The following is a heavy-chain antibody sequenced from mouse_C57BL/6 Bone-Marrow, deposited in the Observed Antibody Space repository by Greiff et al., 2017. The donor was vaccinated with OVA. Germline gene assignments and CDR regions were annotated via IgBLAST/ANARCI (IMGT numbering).Heavy chain of an antibody. CDR3: ARSPSMMATEGFAY. J-gene: IGHJ3*01. Sequence: VQLKESGPELVKPGASVKISCKASGYSFTGYYMNWVKQSPEKSLEWIGEINPSTGGTTYNQKFKAKATLTVDKSSSTAYMQLKSLTSEDSAVYYCARSPSMMATEGFAYWGQGTLVTVSA. D-gene: IGHD2-3*01. CDR2: INPSTGGT. CDR1: GYSFTGYY. V-gene: IGHV1-42*01.